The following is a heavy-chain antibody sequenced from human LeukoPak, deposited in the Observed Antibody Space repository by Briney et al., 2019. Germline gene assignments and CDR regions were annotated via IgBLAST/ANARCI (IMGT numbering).Heavy chain of an antibody. J-gene: IGHJ4*02. CDR1: GYTFTSNY. Sequence: ASVKVSCMASGYTFTSNYIHWVRQAPGQGLEWMGMIYPRDGSTSYAQKFQGRVTVTRDTSTSTVHMELSGLRSEDTAVYYCARDQEGFDYWGQGTLVTVSS. CDR3: ARDQEGFDY. CDR2: IYPRDGST. V-gene: IGHV1-46*01.